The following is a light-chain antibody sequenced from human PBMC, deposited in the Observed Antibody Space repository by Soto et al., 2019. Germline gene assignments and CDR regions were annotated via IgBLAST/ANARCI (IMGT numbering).Light chain of an antibody. CDR2: DAS. CDR3: QQRSNWQT. J-gene: IGKJ1*01. CDR1: QSVSSC. Sequence: IVLTQSPATLSLSPGERATLSCRASQSVSSCFAWYQQKPGQAPRLLIYDASNRATGIPARFSGSGSETDFPLTISSLETEDFAVYYCQQRSNWQTFGQGTKVEIK. V-gene: IGKV3-11*01.